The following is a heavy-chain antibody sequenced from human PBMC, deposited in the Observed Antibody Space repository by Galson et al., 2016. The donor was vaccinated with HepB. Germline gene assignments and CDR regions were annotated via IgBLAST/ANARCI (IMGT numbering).Heavy chain of an antibody. D-gene: IGHD3-10*01. Sequence: SETLSLTCSVSGYVIRSGHYWGWIRQVPGRGLQWIGSFYGSGTTYYNPSLQSRVNISEDMSKKRFSLRLSSVTAADTATYYCVRARGMVRGVAISWGQGTLVTVSS. CDR2: FYGSGTT. CDR3: VRARGMVRGVAIS. V-gene: IGHV4-38-2*01. CDR1: GYVIRSGHY. J-gene: IGHJ4*02.